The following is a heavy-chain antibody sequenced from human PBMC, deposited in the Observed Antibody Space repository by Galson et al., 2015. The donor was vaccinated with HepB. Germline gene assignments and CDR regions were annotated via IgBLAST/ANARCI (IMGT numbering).Heavy chain of an antibody. CDR1: GGSISSGGYY. CDR3: ARGHKQLVRIDY. V-gene: IGHV4-31*03. CDR2: IYYSGST. D-gene: IGHD6-13*01. Sequence: TLSLTCTVSGGSISSGGYYWSWIRQHPGKGLEWIGYIYYSGSTYYNPSLKSRVTISVDTSKNQFSLKLSSVTAADTAVYYCARGHKQLVRIDYWGQGTLVTVSS. J-gene: IGHJ4*02.